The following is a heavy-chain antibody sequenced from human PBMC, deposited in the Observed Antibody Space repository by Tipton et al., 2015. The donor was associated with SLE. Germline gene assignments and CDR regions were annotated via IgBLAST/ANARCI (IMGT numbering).Heavy chain of an antibody. Sequence: SLRLSCAASGFNFRNYAMSWVRQPAGKGLEWVSGISGNGEYTFYSDSVKGRFTISRDNSKSTVYLQMNRLRTDDTATYYCAKFFAAGIVVVLPGEDSWGQGTLVSVSS. CDR2: ISGNGEYT. CDR1: GFNFRNYA. V-gene: IGHV3-23*01. J-gene: IGHJ4*02. CDR3: AKFFAAGIVVVLPGEDS. D-gene: IGHD3-22*01.